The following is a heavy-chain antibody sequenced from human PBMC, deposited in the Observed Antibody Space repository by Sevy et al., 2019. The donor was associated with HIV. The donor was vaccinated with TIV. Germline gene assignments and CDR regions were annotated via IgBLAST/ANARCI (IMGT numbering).Heavy chain of an antibody. Sequence: ASVKDSCKASGYTFTGDYLHWVRQAPGQGLEWMGRVYPNSGGTNYAQKFQGRVTMTRDTSIRPAYKELNRLTSDDTVVYYCARDGGGGTTNSGMDVWGQGTTVTVSS. CDR3: ARDGGGGTTNSGMDV. CDR1: GYTFTGDY. V-gene: IGHV1-2*05. D-gene: IGHD1-7*01. J-gene: IGHJ6*02. CDR2: VYPNSGGT.